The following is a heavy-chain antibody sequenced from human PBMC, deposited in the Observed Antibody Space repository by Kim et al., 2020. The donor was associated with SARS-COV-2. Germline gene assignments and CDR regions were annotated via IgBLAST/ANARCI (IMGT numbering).Heavy chain of an antibody. J-gene: IGHJ6*02. CDR3: ARDLWYSSGWTVDYYYYGMDV. CDR1: GFTFSSYW. Sequence: GGSLRLSCAASGFTFSSYWMSWVRQAPGKGLEWVANIKQDGSEKYYVDSVKGRFTISRDNAKNSLYLQMNSLRAEDTAVYYCARDLWYSSGWTVDYYYYGMDVWGQGTTVTVSS. V-gene: IGHV3-7*01. CDR2: IKQDGSEK. D-gene: IGHD6-19*01.